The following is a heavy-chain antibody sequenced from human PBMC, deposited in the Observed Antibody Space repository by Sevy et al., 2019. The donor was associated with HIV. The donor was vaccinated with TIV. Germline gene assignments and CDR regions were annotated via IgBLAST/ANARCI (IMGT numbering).Heavy chain of an antibody. J-gene: IGHJ4*02. CDR2: MNQDGTER. CDR3: VREAFGGFSYSLDC. Sequence: GGSPRLSCAASGFSFSTFWMTWVRQAPRKGLEWVTTMNQDGTERDYVDSVKGRFTISRDNTKTSLFLQMNSLSGEDTGVYYCVREAFGGFSYSLDCWGQGTLVTVSS. CDR1: GFSFSTFW. D-gene: IGHD3-16*01. V-gene: IGHV3-7*01.